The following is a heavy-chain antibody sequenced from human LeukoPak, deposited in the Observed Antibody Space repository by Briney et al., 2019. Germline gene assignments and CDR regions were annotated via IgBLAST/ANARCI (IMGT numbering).Heavy chain of an antibody. D-gene: IGHD3-22*01. Sequence: PSETRSLTCAVYSGSFSGYYWSWIRQPPGKGLEWIGEINHSGSTNYNPSLKSRVTISVDTSKNQFSLKLSSVTAADTAVYYCARGIVALSYWGQGTLVTVSS. CDR3: ARGIVALSY. CDR2: INHSGST. J-gene: IGHJ4*02. CDR1: SGSFSGYY. V-gene: IGHV4-34*01.